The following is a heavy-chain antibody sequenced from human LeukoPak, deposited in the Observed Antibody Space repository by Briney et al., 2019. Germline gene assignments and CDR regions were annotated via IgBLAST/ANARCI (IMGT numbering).Heavy chain of an antibody. CDR1: GGSISSGGYS. J-gene: IGHJ6*03. CDR2: IYHSGST. V-gene: IGHV4-30-2*01. D-gene: IGHD4-11*01. CDR3: ARCTVTTSHYYYYYYMDV. Sequence: SETLSLTCAVSGGSISSGGYSWSWIRQPPGKGLEWIGYIYHSGSTYYNPSLKSRVTISVDRSKNQFSLKLSSVTAADTAVYYCARCTVTTSHYYYYYYMDVWGKGTTVTVSS.